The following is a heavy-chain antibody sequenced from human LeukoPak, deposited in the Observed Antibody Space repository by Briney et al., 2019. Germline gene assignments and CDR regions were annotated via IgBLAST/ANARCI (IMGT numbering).Heavy chain of an antibody. Sequence: PGGSLRLSCAASGFTFSSYGMHWVRQAPGKGLEWVAVIWYDGSNQYYADSVKGRFTISRDNSKNTLYLQMNSLRAEDTAVYYCAKDPGSGYFDYWGQGTLVTVSS. J-gene: IGHJ4*02. D-gene: IGHD1-1*01. CDR3: AKDPGSGYFDY. V-gene: IGHV3-33*06. CDR2: IWYDGSNQ. CDR1: GFTFSSYG.